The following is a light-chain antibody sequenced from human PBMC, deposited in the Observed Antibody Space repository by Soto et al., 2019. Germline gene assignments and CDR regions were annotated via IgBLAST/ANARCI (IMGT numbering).Light chain of an antibody. CDR1: QDIAIY. V-gene: IGKV1-9*01. CDR2: AAS. CDR3: QQLRMYPSP. Sequence: LPKTPSSLSASVGDRVTITCRASQDIAIYLSWYQEKPGEAPKLLIYAASTLYGGVPSRFSGSGSGTDFALTITSLQAEDFATYYCQQLRMYPSPFGGVTKVAIK. J-gene: IGKJ4*01.